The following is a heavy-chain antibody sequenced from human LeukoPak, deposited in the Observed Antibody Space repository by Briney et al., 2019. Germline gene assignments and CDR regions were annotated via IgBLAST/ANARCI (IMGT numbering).Heavy chain of an antibody. J-gene: IGHJ4*02. CDR3: ARGRPTFYGSGSFYH. D-gene: IGHD3-10*01. Sequence: SETLSLTCTVSGGSISSSSYYWGWIRQPPGKGLEWIGEIDHSGSTNYNPSLKSRVTISVDTSKNQFSLKLSSVTAADTAVYYCARGRPTFYGSGSFYHWGQGTLVTVSS. CDR2: IDHSGST. V-gene: IGHV4-39*07. CDR1: GGSISSSSYY.